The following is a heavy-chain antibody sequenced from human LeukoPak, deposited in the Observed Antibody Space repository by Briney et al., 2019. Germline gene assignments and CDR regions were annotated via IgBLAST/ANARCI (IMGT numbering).Heavy chain of an antibody. CDR1: GYTFTSYG. CDR2: ISAYNGNT. CDR3: ARDRHYDFWSGYSGDAFDI. D-gene: IGHD3-3*01. Sequence: GASVKVSCKASGYTFTSYGISWVRQAPGQGLEWMGWISAYNGNTNYAQKLQGRVTMTTDTSTSTAYMELRSLRSDDTAVYYCARDRHYDFWSGYSGDAFDIWGQGTMVTVSS. J-gene: IGHJ3*02. V-gene: IGHV1-18*01.